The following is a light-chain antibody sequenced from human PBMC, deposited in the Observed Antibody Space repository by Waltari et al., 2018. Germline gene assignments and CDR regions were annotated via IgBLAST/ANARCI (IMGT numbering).Light chain of an antibody. CDR1: QSVSSN. V-gene: IGKV3-15*01. Sequence: EIVMTQSPATLSASTGERATLHCRASQSVSSNLAWYQQKPGQAPRLLIYDASTLPTGVPSRFSGSGSGTDFTLTISCLQSEDFAIYYCQQYYSWPSWTFGQGTKVEIK. CDR3: QQYYSWPSWT. J-gene: IGKJ1*01. CDR2: DAS.